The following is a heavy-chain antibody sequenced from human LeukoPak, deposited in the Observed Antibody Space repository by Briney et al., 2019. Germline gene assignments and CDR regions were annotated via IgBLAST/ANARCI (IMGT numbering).Heavy chain of an antibody. CDR3: TREDYDSSGYYLDY. Sequence: GGSLRLSCTASGFTFGDYAMSWFRQAPGKGLEWVGFIRSKAYGGTTEYAAPVKGRFTISRDDSKSIAYLQMNSLKTEDTAVYYCTREDYDSSGYYLDYWGQGPLVTVSS. V-gene: IGHV3-49*03. D-gene: IGHD3-22*01. J-gene: IGHJ4*02. CDR2: IRSKAYGGTT. CDR1: GFTFGDYA.